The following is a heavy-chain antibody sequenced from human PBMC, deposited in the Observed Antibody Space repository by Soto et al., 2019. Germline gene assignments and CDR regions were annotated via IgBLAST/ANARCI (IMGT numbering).Heavy chain of an antibody. Sequence: ASVKVSCKASGYMFSSFGISWVRQAPGQGLEWMGWISVYNGHTKYAKKWQGRVTMTTDTSTSRAYMELRSLRSDDTAVYFCARDVDFGGGYTSYYYGMDVWGQGTTVTVYS. D-gene: IGHD3-3*01. CDR2: ISVYNGHT. J-gene: IGHJ6*02. CDR1: GYMFSSFG. V-gene: IGHV1-18*01. CDR3: ARDVDFGGGYTSYYYGMDV.